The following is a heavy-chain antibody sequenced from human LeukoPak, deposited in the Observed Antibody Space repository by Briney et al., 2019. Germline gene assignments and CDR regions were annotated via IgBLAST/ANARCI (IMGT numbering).Heavy chain of an antibody. V-gene: IGHV3-23*01. J-gene: IGHJ4*02. CDR3: AKGRSGSYSPTWDY. CDR2: ISGSGGST. D-gene: IGHD1-26*01. CDR1: GFTFSSYA. Sequence: GGSLRLSCAASGFTFSSYAMSWVRQAPGKGLEWVSAISGSGGSTYYADSVKGRFTISRDNSKNTLYLQMNSLRAEDTAVYYCAKGRSGSYSPTWDYWGQGTLVTVSS.